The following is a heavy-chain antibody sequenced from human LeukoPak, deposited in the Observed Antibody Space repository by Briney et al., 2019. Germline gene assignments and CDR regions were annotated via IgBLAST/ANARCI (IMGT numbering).Heavy chain of an antibody. CDR1: GASISSSSYY. D-gene: IGHD1-1*01. Sequence: SETLSLTCTVSGASISSSSYYWAWIRQPPGKGLEWIGSIDYSGYSYHNPSLKSRVTMSVDTSGNQLSLRLTSVTAADTAVYYCAKHREVGQLEALHIWGQGTMVTVSS. V-gene: IGHV4-39*01. CDR3: AKHREVGQLEALHI. J-gene: IGHJ3*02. CDR2: IDYSGYS.